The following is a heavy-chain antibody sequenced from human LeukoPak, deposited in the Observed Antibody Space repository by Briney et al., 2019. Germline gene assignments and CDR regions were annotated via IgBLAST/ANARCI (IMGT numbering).Heavy chain of an antibody. CDR3: ARSGVGPPVTEPFDY. Sequence: KPSETLSLTCTVSGGSISSSSYYWGWIRQPPGKGLEWIGSIYYSGSTYYNPSLKSRVTISVDTSKNQFSLKVSSVTAADTAVYYCARSGVGPPVTEPFDYWGQGTLVIVFS. D-gene: IGHD3-10*01. CDR2: IYYSGST. CDR1: GGSISSSSYY. J-gene: IGHJ4*02. V-gene: IGHV4-39*01.